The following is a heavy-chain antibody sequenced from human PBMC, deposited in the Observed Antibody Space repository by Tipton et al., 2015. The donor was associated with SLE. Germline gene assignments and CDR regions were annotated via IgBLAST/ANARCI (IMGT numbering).Heavy chain of an antibody. CDR1: GGSISSGDYY. D-gene: IGHD3-10*01. Sequence: TLSLTCTVSGGSISSGDYYWSWIRQPPGKGLEWIGYIYYSGGTYYNPSLKSRVTISVDTSKNQFSLKLSSVTAADTAVYYCAPFRVYGSGSYEWGQGTLVTVSS. V-gene: IGHV4-30-4*01. J-gene: IGHJ4*02. CDR3: APFRVYGSGSYE. CDR2: IYYSGGT.